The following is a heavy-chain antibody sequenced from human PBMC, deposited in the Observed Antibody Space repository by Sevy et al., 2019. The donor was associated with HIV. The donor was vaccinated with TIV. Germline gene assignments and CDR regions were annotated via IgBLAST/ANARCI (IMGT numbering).Heavy chain of an antibody. Sequence: GGSLRLSCAASGFTFSSYAMHWVRQAPGKGLEWVAVISYDGSNKYYADSVKGRFTISRDNSKNTLYLQMNSLRAEDTAVYYCARVIYTDNSYDSSDRDAFDIWGQGTMVTVSS. J-gene: IGHJ3*02. CDR2: ISYDGSNK. CDR1: GFTFSSYA. V-gene: IGHV3-30-3*01. CDR3: ARVIYTDNSYDSSDRDAFDI. D-gene: IGHD3-22*01.